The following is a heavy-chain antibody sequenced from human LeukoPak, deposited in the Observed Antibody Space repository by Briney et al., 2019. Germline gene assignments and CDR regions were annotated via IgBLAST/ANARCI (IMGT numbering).Heavy chain of an antibody. CDR3: ARGSLYYDFWSGPDY. J-gene: IGHJ4*02. CDR1: GFTFSDYY. CDR2: ISTSGSTI. V-gene: IGHV3-11*04. Sequence: GGSLRLSCAASGFTFSDYYMSWIRQAPGKGLEWVSYISTSGSTIYYADSVKGRFTISRDNAKNSLYLQMNSLRAEDTAVYYCARGSLYYDFWSGPDYWGQGTLVTVSS. D-gene: IGHD3-3*01.